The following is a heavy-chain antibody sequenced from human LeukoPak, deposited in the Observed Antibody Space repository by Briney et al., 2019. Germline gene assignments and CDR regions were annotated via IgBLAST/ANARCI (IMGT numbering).Heavy chain of an antibody. CDR1: GGSISSYY. V-gene: IGHV4-59*01. Sequence: PSETLSLTCTVSGGSISSYYWSWIRQPPGKGLEWIGYIYYSGSTNYNPSLKSRVTISVDTFKNQFSLKLSSVTAADTAVYYCARDGRVTTYDAFDIWGQGTMVTVSS. CDR3: ARDGRVTTYDAFDI. D-gene: IGHD4-11*01. J-gene: IGHJ3*02. CDR2: IYYSGST.